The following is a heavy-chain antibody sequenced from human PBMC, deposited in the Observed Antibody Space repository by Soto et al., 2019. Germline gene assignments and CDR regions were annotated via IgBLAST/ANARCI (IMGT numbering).Heavy chain of an antibody. D-gene: IGHD4-17*01. V-gene: IGHV4-31*03. CDR1: GGSISSGGYY. CDR2: IYYSGRT. CDR3: ARGRTTVEFDY. J-gene: IGHJ4*02. Sequence: QVQLQESGPGLVKPSQTLSLTCTVSGGSISSGGYYWSWIRQHPGKGLEWMGYIYYSGRTYYNPSLQTXXTXSXXTSKNPFSLKLSSVTAADTAVYYCARGRTTVEFDYWGQGTLVTVSS.